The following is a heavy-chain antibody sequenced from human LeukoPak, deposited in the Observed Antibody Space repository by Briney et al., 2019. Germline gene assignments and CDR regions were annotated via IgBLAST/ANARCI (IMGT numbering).Heavy chain of an antibody. CDR3: AREGSIAAAGTLGY. D-gene: IGHD6-13*01. CDR1: EYTFTGYY. Sequence: GASVKISCKASEYTFTGYYMHWVRQAPGQGLEWMGWVNPNSGGTDYAQKFQGWVTMTRDTSISTAYMELSRLRSDDTAVYYCAREGSIAAAGTLGYWGQGTLVTVSS. V-gene: IGHV1-2*04. CDR2: VNPNSGGT. J-gene: IGHJ4*02.